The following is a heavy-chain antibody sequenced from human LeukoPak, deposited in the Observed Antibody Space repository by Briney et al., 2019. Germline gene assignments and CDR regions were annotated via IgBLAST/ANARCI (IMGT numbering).Heavy chain of an antibody. Sequence: PSETLALTCAVSGGSISSGGYSWSWIRQPPGKGLEWIGYIYHSGSTYYNPSLKSRVTISVDRSKNQFSLKLSSVTAADTAVYYCARASTSYWNDDSHWFDPWGQGTLVTVSS. V-gene: IGHV4-30-2*01. CDR1: GGSISSGGYS. CDR2: IYHSGST. CDR3: ARASTSYWNDDSHWFDP. J-gene: IGHJ5*02. D-gene: IGHD1-1*01.